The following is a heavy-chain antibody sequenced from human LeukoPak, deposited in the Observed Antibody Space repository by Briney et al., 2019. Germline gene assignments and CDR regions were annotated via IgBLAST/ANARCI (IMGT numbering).Heavy chain of an antibody. CDR2: ISSSSSTI. Sequence: GGSLRLSCAASGFTFSSYSMNWVRQAPGKGLEWVSYISSSSSTIYYADSVKGRFTISRDNAKNSLYLQMNSLRAEDTAVYYCARLRHSSSWYVYFDYWGQGTLVTVSS. CDR3: ARLRHSSSWYVYFDY. D-gene: IGHD6-13*01. J-gene: IGHJ4*02. CDR1: GFTFSSYS. V-gene: IGHV3-48*01.